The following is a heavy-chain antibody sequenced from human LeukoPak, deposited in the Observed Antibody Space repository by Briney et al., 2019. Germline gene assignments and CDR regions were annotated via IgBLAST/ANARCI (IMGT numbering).Heavy chain of an antibody. D-gene: IGHD3-9*01. J-gene: IGHJ5*02. Sequence: SETLSLTCTVSGGSISSYYWSWIRQPPGKGLEWIGYIYYSGSTNYNPSLKSRVTISVDTSKNQFSLKLSSVTAADTAVYYCARVPGVYYDISTGYGSGWFDPWGQGILVTVPS. V-gene: IGHV4-59*01. CDR2: IYYSGST. CDR1: GGSISSYY. CDR3: ARVPGVYYDISTGYGSGWFDP.